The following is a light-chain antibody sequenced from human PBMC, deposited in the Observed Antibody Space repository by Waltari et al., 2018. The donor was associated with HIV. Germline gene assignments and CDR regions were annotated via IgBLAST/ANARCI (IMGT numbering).Light chain of an antibody. CDR2: AAS. Sequence: SVGDRVTITCRASQSISSYLNWYQQKPGKAPKLLIYAASSLQSGVPSRFSGSGSGTDFTLTISSLQPEDFATYYCQQSYSTLTWTFGQGTKVEIK. CDR1: QSISSY. J-gene: IGKJ1*01. CDR3: QQSYSTLTWT. V-gene: IGKV1-39*01.